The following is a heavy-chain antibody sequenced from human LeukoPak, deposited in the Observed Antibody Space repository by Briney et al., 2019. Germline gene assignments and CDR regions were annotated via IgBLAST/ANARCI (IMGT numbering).Heavy chain of an antibody. D-gene: IGHD3-3*01. V-gene: IGHV3-23*01. Sequence: GGSLRLSCAASGFTFSSYAMSWVRQAPGKGLEWVSAISGSGSSTSYADSVKGRFTISRDNSKNTLDLQMNSLRAEDTAVYYCARHDWFDPWGQGTLVTVSS. CDR2: ISGSGSST. CDR3: ARHDWFDP. J-gene: IGHJ5*02. CDR1: GFTFSSYA.